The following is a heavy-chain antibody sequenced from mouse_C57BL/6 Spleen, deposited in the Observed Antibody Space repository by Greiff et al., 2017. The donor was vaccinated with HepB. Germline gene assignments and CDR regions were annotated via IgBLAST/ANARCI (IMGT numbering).Heavy chain of an antibody. Sequence: DVMLVESGEGLVKPGGSLKLSCAASGFTFSSYAMSWVRQTPEKRLEWVAYISSGGDYIYYADTVKGRFTISRDNARNTLYLQMSSLKSEDTAMYYCTRTYYGYDGAWFAYWGQGTLVTVSA. CDR1: GFTFSSYA. V-gene: IGHV5-9-1*02. CDR2: ISSGGDYI. J-gene: IGHJ3*01. CDR3: TRTYYGYDGAWFAY. D-gene: IGHD2-9*01.